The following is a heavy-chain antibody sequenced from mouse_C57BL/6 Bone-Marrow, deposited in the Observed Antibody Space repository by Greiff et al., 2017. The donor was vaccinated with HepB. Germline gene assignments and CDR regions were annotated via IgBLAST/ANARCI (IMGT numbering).Heavy chain of an antibody. CDR3: ARPLTGEYYFDY. CDR1: GFTFSDYG. V-gene: IGHV5-17*01. J-gene: IGHJ2*01. CDR2: ISSGSSTI. D-gene: IGHD4-1*01. Sequence: EVKLMESGGGLVKPGGSPKLSCAASGFTFSDYGMHWVRQAPEKGLEWVAYISSGSSTIYYADTVKGRFTISRDNAKSTLFLQMTSLRSEDTAMYYCARPLTGEYYFDYWGQGTTLTVTS.